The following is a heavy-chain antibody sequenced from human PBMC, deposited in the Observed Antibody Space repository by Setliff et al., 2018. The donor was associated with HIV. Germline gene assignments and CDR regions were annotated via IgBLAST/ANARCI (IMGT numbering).Heavy chain of an antibody. V-gene: IGHV4-59*01. Sequence: SETLSLTCTLSGGPFGRYYWSWIRQSAGKGLEWLGYVYFTGHTNYNPSLQSRVTISVDTSKNQFSLRLNSLTAADTAVYYCARGPEWGGGGIDYWGQGTLVTVSS. CDR3: ARGPEWGGGGIDY. D-gene: IGHD1-26*01. CDR1: GGPFGRYY. CDR2: VYFTGHT. J-gene: IGHJ4*02.